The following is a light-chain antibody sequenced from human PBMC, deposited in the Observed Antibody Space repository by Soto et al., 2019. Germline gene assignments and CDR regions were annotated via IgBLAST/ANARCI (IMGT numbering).Light chain of an antibody. V-gene: IGKV3-20*01. J-gene: IGKJ1*01. CDR3: QQYGSSPT. CDR1: QSVSSS. Sequence: EIVLTQSPGTLSLSPGERATLSCRASQSVSSSLAWYQQKPGQAPRLLIYGASSRATGIPDRFSGSGSGTDFTLTISRLEPEDFAVYYCQQYGSSPTFGQGTKVEIK. CDR2: GAS.